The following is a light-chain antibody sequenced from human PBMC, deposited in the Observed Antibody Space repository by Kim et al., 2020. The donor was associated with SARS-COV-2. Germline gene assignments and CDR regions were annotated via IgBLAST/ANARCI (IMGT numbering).Light chain of an antibody. J-gene: IGLJ3*02. CDR3: QSYDSSNQV. Sequence: TSSCAHISGSIAIKDVTVYQQLPGSAPTTVIDEDNQRPSGVPYRFSGSIDSSSNSASLTISGLKTEDEADYYCQSYDSSNQVFGGGTQLTVL. V-gene: IGLV6-57*03. CDR2: EDN. CDR1: SGSIAIKD.